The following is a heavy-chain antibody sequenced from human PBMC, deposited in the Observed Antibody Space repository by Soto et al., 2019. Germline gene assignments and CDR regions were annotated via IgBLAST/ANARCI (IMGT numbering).Heavy chain of an antibody. Sequence: GGSLRLSCAASGFTFSSFAVSWVRQAPGKGLEWISYINSRSSVIRYADSVQGRFIISRDNAKNSLYLQMNSLKDEDSAVYYCVRDLNWGFDYWGLGALVTVSS. CDR3: VRDLNWGFDY. CDR2: INSRSSVI. CDR1: GFTFSSFA. J-gene: IGHJ4*02. V-gene: IGHV3-48*02. D-gene: IGHD7-27*01.